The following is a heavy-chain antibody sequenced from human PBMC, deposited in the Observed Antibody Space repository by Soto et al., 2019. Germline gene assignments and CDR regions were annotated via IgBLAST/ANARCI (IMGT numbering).Heavy chain of an antibody. V-gene: IGHV1-3*01. D-gene: IGHD6-6*01. CDR1: GYTFTSYA. J-gene: IGHJ4*02. CDR3: ATGIAYSSSSYFDY. CDR2: INAGNGNT. Sequence: AASVKVSCKASGYTFTSYAMHWVRQAPGQRLEWMGWINAGNGNTKYSQKFQGRVTITRDTSASTAYMELSSLRSEDTAVYYCATGIAYSSSSYFDYWGQGTLVTVSS.